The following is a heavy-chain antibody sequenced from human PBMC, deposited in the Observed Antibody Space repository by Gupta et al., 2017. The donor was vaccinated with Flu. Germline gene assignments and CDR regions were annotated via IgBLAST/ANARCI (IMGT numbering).Heavy chain of an antibody. CDR2: ISSNGGST. Sequence: EVQLVESGGGLVQPGGSLRLSCSASGSTFSSYAMHWLRQAPGKGLEYVSAISSNGGSTYYADSVKGRFTISRDNSKNTLYLQMSSLRAEDTAVYYCVKDHSSSLRPLDYWGQGTLVTVSS. J-gene: IGHJ4*02. V-gene: IGHV3-64D*06. D-gene: IGHD6-6*01. CDR1: GSTFSSYA. CDR3: VKDHSSSLRPLDY.